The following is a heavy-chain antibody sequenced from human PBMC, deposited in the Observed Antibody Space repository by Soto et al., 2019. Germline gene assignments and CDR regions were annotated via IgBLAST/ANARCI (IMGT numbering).Heavy chain of an antibody. D-gene: IGHD2-21*02. V-gene: IGHV1-69*13. Sequence: ASVKVSCKASGGTFSSYAISWVRQAPGQGLEWMGGIIPIFGTANYAQKFQGRVTITADESTSTAYMELSSLRSEDTAVYYCARDRRPVVVTAYDAFDIWGQGTMVT. CDR1: GGTFSSYA. CDR3: ARDRRPVVVTAYDAFDI. CDR2: IIPIFGTA. J-gene: IGHJ3*02.